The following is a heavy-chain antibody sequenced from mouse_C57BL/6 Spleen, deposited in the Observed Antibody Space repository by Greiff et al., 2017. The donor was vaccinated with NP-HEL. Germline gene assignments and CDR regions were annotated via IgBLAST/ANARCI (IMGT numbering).Heavy chain of an antibody. V-gene: IGHV1-82*01. J-gene: IGHJ3*01. CDR3: ASRRGDVAWFAY. CDR1: GYAFSSSW. D-gene: IGHD3-3*01. Sequence: VQLQQSGPELVKPGASVKISCKASGYAFSSSWMNWVKQRPGKGLEWIGRIYPGDGDTNYNGKFKGKATLTADKSSSTAYMQLSSLTSEDSAVYFCASRRGDVAWFAYWGQGTLVTVSA. CDR2: IYPGDGDT.